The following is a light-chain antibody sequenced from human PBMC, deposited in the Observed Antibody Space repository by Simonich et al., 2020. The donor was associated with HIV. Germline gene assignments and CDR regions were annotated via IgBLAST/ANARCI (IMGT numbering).Light chain of an antibody. Sequence: QSALTQPASVSGSPGQSITISCTGTSSEVVSYNLVSWYKQHPGKAPKLMIYEGSKRPSGFSNRFSGSNAGNTASLTISGRQAEDEADYYCCSYAGSSTLVFGGGTKLTVL. J-gene: IGLJ2*01. CDR1: SSEVVSYNL. CDR3: CSYAGSSTLV. CDR2: EGS. V-gene: IGLV2-23*01.